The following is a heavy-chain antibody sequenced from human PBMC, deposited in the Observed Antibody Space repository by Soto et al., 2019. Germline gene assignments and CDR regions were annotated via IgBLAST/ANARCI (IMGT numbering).Heavy chain of an antibody. Sequence: PSETLSLTCAVYGGSFSGYYWGWIRQPPGKGLEWIGEINHSGSTNYNPSLKSRVTISVDTSKNQFSLKLSSVTAADTAVYYCARGRHILTGYYRDLNYGMDVWGQGTTVTVSS. D-gene: IGHD3-9*01. J-gene: IGHJ6*02. V-gene: IGHV4-34*01. CDR2: INHSGST. CDR3: ARGRHILTGYYRDLNYGMDV. CDR1: GGSFSGYY.